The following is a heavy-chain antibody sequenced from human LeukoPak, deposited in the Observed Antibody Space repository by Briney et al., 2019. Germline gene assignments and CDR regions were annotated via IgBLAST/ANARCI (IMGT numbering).Heavy chain of an antibody. D-gene: IGHD6-6*01. CDR1: GFSISSGYF. Sequence: PSETLSLTCAVSGFSISSGYFWGWIRRPPGKGLEWIGEINHSGSTNYNPSLKSRVTISVDTSKNQFSLKLSSVTAADTAVYYCARVRGAARLFGDYWGQGTLVTVSS. CDR2: INHSGST. V-gene: IGHV4-38-2*01. J-gene: IGHJ4*02. CDR3: ARVRGAARLFGDY.